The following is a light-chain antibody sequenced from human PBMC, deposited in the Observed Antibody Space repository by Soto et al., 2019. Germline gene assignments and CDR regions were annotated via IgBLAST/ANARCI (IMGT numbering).Light chain of an antibody. J-gene: IGKJ4*01. CDR1: QNVYNN. V-gene: IGKV3-15*01. Sequence: IVMTQSPATLSVFPGEGATLSCKASQNVYNNLAWYQQRPGQPPRLLIYDASTRATGISARFSGSGYGTEFTLTISSLQSEDFAVYFRQQCRNCPLPLGGGPKVDIK. CDR3: QQCRNCPLP. CDR2: DAS.